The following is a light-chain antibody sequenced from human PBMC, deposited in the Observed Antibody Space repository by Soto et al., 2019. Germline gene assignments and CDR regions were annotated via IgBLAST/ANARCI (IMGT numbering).Light chain of an antibody. CDR3: CSYAGSGTVV. CDR1: SNDVGRYNL. CDR2: EAT. V-gene: IGLV2-23*01. J-gene: IGLJ3*02. Sequence: QSALTQPASVSGSPEQSITISCTGTSNDVGRYNLVSWYQQHPGKAPKVMIYEATKRPSGVSNRFSGSKSGNTASLTISGLQAEDEAAYYCCSYAGSGTVVFGGGTKLTVL.